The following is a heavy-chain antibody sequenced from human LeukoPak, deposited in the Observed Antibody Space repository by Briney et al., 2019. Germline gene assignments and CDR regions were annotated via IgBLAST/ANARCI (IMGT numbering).Heavy chain of an antibody. CDR2: INHSGST. Sequence: PSETLSLTCAVYGGSSSGYYWSWVRQPPGKGLEWIGEINHSGSTNYNPSLKSRVTISVDTSKNQFSLKLSSVTAADTAVYYCARGLYVLTRYYYGSGSSFFDYWGQGTLVTVSS. CDR3: ARGLYVLTRYYYGSGSSFFDY. D-gene: IGHD3-10*01. J-gene: IGHJ4*02. CDR1: GGSSSGYY. V-gene: IGHV4-34*01.